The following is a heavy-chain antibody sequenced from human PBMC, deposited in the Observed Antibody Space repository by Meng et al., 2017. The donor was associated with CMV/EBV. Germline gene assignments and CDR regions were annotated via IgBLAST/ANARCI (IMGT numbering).Heavy chain of an antibody. Sequence: VRLGESGGGLVQPGGSLRLSCAASEFTVNSKYMSWIRQTPGKGLEWLSVIYSDGSTYYADSVKGRFIISRDNSRNTVYLQMNSLRVEDTGVYYCSTIEVYSSGWTPFRYWGQGTLVTVSS. CDR2: IYSDGST. J-gene: IGHJ4*02. V-gene: IGHV3-66*01. CDR1: EFTVNSKY. CDR3: STIEVYSSGWTPFRY. D-gene: IGHD6-19*01.